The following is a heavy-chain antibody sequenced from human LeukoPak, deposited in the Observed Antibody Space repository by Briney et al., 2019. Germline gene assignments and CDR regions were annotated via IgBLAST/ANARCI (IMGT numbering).Heavy chain of an antibody. D-gene: IGHD3-9*01. Sequence: GASLKISCKGSGYRFTSYWIGWVRQMPGKGLEWMGIIYPGDSDTRYSPSFQGQVTISADKSISTAYLQWSSLKASDTAMYYCARLDILTGYYSGKDYFDYWGQGTLVTVSS. V-gene: IGHV5-51*01. CDR2: IYPGDSDT. CDR1: GYRFTSYW. J-gene: IGHJ4*02. CDR3: ARLDILTGYYSGKDYFDY.